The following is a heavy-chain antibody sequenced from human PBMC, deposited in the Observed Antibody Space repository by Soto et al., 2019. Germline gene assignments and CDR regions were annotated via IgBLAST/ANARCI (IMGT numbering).Heavy chain of an antibody. CDR2: INGSSSTM. Sequence: EVQLVESGGGLVQRGGSLRLSCAASGFTFGIYSMNWVRQAPGKGLEWISYINGSSSTMYYADSVKGRFIISRDNADNSLYMKMNRLRDADTAVYYCARGDRFRCSGDRCFSDGLFLSWGQGTLVTVSS. J-gene: IGHJ5*02. D-gene: IGHD2-15*01. CDR3: ARGDRFRCSGDRCFSDGLFLS. V-gene: IGHV3-48*02. CDR1: GFTFGIYS.